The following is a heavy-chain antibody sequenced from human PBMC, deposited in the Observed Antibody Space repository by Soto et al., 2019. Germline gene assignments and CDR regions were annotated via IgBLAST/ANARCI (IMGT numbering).Heavy chain of an antibody. CDR2: ISAYNGNT. J-gene: IGHJ6*02. Sequence: ASVKVSCKASGYTFTSYGISWVRQAPGQGLEWMGWISAYNGNTNYAQKLQGRVTMTTDTSTSTAYMELRSLRSDDTAVYYCARGSWFGDLGNIDYALDVWGQGTTVTVSS. D-gene: IGHD3-10*01. CDR1: GYTFTSYG. CDR3: ARGSWFGDLGNIDYALDV. V-gene: IGHV1-18*01.